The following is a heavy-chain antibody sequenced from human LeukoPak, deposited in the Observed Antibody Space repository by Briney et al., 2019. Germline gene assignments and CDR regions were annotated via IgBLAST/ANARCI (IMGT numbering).Heavy chain of an antibody. CDR1: GYTFTGYY. J-gene: IGHJ4*02. D-gene: IGHD5-12*01. CDR3: TTKVIRGNSGDDYDD. CDR2: INPNSGGT. V-gene: IGHV1-2*02. Sequence: ASVKVSCKASGYTFTGYYMHWVRQAPGQGLEWMGWINPNSGGTNYAQKFQGRVTMTRDTSISTAYMELSRLRAEDTAVYYCTTKVIRGNSGDDYDDWGQGTLVTVSS.